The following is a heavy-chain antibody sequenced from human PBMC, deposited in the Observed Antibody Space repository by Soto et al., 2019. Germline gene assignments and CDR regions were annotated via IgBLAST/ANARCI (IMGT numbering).Heavy chain of an antibody. V-gene: IGHV3-33*01. D-gene: IGHD6-19*01. CDR3: ARDFENGDYRSGRRYFDY. J-gene: IGHJ4*02. Sequence: QVQLVESGGGVVQPGRSLRLSCVASGFTFTNYAMHWVRQAPDKGLEWVAVIWHDGSATFYPDSVEGRFTISRDNSKNTVYLQMNSLRAEDTAVYYCARDFENGDYRSGRRYFDYWGQGALVTVSS. CDR2: IWHDGSAT. CDR1: GFTFTNYA.